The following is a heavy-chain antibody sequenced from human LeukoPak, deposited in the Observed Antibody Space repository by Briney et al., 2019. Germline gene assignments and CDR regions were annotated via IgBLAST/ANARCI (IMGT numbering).Heavy chain of an antibody. CDR2: IYYSGST. CDR3: ARHYYYYYMDV. Sequence: SETLSLTCTVSGGSISSYYWSWIRQPPGKGLEWIGYIYYSGSTNYNPSLKSRVTISVDTSKNQFSLKLSSVTVADTAVYYCARHYYYYYMDVWGKGTTVTVSS. J-gene: IGHJ6*03. V-gene: IGHV4-59*01. CDR1: GGSISSYY.